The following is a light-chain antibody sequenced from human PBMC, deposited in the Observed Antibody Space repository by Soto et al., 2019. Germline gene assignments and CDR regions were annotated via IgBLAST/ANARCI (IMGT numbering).Light chain of an antibody. J-gene: IGLJ1*01. CDR1: SSNIGSNT. CDR2: SNN. Sequence: QSALTQPPSASGTPGQRVTISCSGSSSNIGSNTANWYQQLPGTAPKVLIYSNNQRPSGVPDRFSGSKSGTSASLAISGLQSEDEAEYYCAAWDDSLNGHVFGTGTKVT. V-gene: IGLV1-44*01. CDR3: AAWDDSLNGHV.